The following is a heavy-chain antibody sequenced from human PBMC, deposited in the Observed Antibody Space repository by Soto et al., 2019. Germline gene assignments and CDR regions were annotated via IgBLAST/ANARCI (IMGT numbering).Heavy chain of an antibody. D-gene: IGHD3-22*01. CDR1: GFTFSDYY. CDR3: ARGRYYYDSSGYQSYYYGMDV. J-gene: IGHJ6*02. V-gene: IGHV3-11*01. CDR2: ISSSGSTI. Sequence: GGSLRLSCAASGFTFSDYYMSWIRQAPGKGLEWVSYISSSGSTIYYADSVKGRFTISRDNAKNSLYLQMNSLRAEDTAVYYWARGRYYYDSSGYQSYYYGMDVWGQGTTVTVSS.